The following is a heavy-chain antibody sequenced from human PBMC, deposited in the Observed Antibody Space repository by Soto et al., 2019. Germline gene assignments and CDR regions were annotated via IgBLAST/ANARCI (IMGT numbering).Heavy chain of an antibody. Sequence: ASVKVSCKASGYTFTSYGISWVRQAPGQGLEWMGWISAYNGNTNYAQKLQGRVTMTTDTSTSTAYMELRSLRSDDTAMYYCARVKAGGYYLSHFDYWGQGTLVTSPQ. CDR3: ARVKAGGYYLSHFDY. V-gene: IGHV1-18*04. D-gene: IGHD3-22*01. CDR2: ISAYNGNT. J-gene: IGHJ4*02. CDR1: GYTFTSYG.